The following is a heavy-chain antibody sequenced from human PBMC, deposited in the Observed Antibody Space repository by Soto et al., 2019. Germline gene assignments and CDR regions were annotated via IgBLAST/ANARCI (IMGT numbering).Heavy chain of an antibody. V-gene: IGHV3-21*01. CDR1: GFIFSHYN. CDR2: ISSTSSYI. Sequence: SLRLSCAASGFIFSHYNMNWVRQAPGKGLEGVSFISSTSSYIHSADSSKGRFTISRDNAKNTLYLQMSSLRPEDSGVYYCARGDVLATGFDNWGPGTLVTVSS. CDR3: ARGDVLATGFDN. J-gene: IGHJ4*02. D-gene: IGHD5-12*01.